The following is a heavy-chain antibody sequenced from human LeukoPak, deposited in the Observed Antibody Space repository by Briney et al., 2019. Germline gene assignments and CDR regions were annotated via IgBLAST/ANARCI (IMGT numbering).Heavy chain of an antibody. J-gene: IGHJ4*02. CDR2: INPSSGST. Sequence: ASVKVSCKASGYTFTSYYIHWVRQAPGQGLEWMGIINPSSGSTVYAQKFQGRVTMTRDMSTSTVYMEVSSLRSEDTAVYYCAKDRRAGSYDYWGQGTLVTVSS. D-gene: IGHD3-10*01. CDR1: GYTFTSYY. CDR3: AKDRRAGSYDY. V-gene: IGHV1-46*01.